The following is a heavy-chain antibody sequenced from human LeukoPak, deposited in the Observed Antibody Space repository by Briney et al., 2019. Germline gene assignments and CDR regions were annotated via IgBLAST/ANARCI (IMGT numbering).Heavy chain of an antibody. Sequence: GGSLRLSCTASGFTFGDYAMSWFRQAPGKGLEWVGFIRSKAYGGTTEYAASVKGRFTISRDDSKSIAYLQMNSLKTEDTAVYYCTRDTTLYSYGLYYFDYWGQGTLVTVSS. V-gene: IGHV3-49*03. CDR2: IRSKAYGGTT. CDR1: GFTFGDYA. J-gene: IGHJ4*02. D-gene: IGHD5-18*01. CDR3: TRDTTLYSYGLYYFDY.